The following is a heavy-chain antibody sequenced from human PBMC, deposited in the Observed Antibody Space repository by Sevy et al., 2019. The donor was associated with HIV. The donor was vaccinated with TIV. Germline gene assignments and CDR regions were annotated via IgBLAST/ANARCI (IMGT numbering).Heavy chain of an antibody. CDR3: AKGSRATGSAFDV. J-gene: IGHJ3*01. Sequence: GGSLRLSCAASGFTFSSYGMHWVRQAPGKGLEWVAVVSYDGSHKYYGDSVKGRFTISRDNCKNTVSLQMNSRRGEDTAVYYCAKGSRATGSAFDVWGQGTVVTVSS. CDR1: GFTFSSYG. D-gene: IGHD2-15*01. CDR2: VSYDGSHK. V-gene: IGHV3-30*18.